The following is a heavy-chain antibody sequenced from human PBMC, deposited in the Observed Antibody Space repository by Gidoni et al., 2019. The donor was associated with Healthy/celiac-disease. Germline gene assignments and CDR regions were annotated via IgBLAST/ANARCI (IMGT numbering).Heavy chain of an antibody. Sequence: EVRLVETGGGLIQPGGSLRLSCAASGFTVSSNYMSWVRQAPGKGLEWVSVIYSGGSTYYADSVKGRFTISRDNSKNTLYLQMNSLRAEDTAVYYCARHSSSWWESDYWGQGTLVTVSS. J-gene: IGHJ4*02. D-gene: IGHD6-13*01. V-gene: IGHV3-53*02. CDR1: GFTVSSNY. CDR3: ARHSSSWWESDY. CDR2: IYSGGST.